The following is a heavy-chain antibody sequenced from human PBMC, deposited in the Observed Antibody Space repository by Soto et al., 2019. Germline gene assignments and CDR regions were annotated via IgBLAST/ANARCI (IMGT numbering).Heavy chain of an antibody. CDR1: GGSVSSGTYY. CDR2: IYYSGNT. Sequence: QVQLQESGPGLVKPSETLSLTCTVSGGSVSSGTYYWSWIRQPPGKGLEWIGYIYYSGNTNYNPSPKSRVTISRDTSKNQFSLQLSSVTAADTAVYYCARGGGYYYGMDVWGQGTTVTVSS. V-gene: IGHV4-61*01. J-gene: IGHJ6*02. CDR3: ARGGGYYYGMDV. D-gene: IGHD3-3*01.